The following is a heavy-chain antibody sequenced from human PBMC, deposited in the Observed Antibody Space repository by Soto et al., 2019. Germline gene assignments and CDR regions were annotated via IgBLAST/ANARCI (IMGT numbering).Heavy chain of an antibody. CDR1: GGTFSSYA. Sequence: SVKVSCKASGGTFSSYAISWVRQAPGQGLEWMGGIIPIFGTANYAQKFQGRVTITADESTSTAYMELSSLRSEDTAVYYCARSVVGAMPGNWFDPWGQGNLVTVSS. CDR2: IIPIFGTA. V-gene: IGHV1-69*13. CDR3: ARSVVGAMPGNWFDP. D-gene: IGHD1-26*01. J-gene: IGHJ5*02.